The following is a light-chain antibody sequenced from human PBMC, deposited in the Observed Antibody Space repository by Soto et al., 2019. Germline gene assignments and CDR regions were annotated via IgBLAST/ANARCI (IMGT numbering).Light chain of an antibody. V-gene: IGLV3-21*02. CDR3: LVWDNSGDRYV. CDR2: EDY. Sequence: SYELTQPPSVSVAPGQTARITCGGNNIGSKSVHWYQQKPGQAPVVVVYEDYDRPSGIPERFSGSNSGNTATLTITRVEARDEADYYCLVWDNSGDRYVFGTGTKLTVL. CDR1: NIGSKS. J-gene: IGLJ1*01.